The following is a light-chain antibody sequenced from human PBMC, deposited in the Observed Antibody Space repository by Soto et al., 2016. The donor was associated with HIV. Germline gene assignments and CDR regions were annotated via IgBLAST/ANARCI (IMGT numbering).Light chain of an antibody. CDR2: AAS. J-gene: IGKJ1*01. CDR1: QAIRND. CDR3: LQHNTYPRT. V-gene: IGKV1-17*01. Sequence: DIQMTQSPSSVSTSVGDRVTITCRASQAIRNDLAWCQQKPGKAPKRLIFAASSLQSGVPSRFSGSGSGTEFTLTISSLRAEDFATYYCLQHNTYPRTFGQGTRVDVK.